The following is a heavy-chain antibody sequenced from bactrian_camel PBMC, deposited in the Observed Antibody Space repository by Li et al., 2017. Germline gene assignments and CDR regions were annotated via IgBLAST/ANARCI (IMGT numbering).Heavy chain of an antibody. J-gene: IGHJ4*01. V-gene: IGHV3S6*01. Sequence: HVQLVESGGGSVQAGGSLRLSCAASGYTTNCMGWFRQTPGKEREAVAGIYSIDGYSVDSDTTYADSVKGRFTISRDNTKNTVYLQMTNLKPEDTAMYYWTIDNRRWGGLPLPTALAYWGQGTQVTVS. CDR2: IYSIDGYSVDSDT. CDR3: TIDNRRWGGLPLPTALAY. CDR1: GYTTNC. D-gene: IGHD5*01.